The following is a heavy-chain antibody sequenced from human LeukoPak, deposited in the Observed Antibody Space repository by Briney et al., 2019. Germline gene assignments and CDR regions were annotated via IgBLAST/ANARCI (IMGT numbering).Heavy chain of an antibody. CDR1: GFTFDDYT. D-gene: IGHD3-9*01. V-gene: IGHV3-43*01. CDR3: AKDSKRLRFFDWFSMDV. J-gene: IGHJ6*03. CDR2: ISWDGGST. Sequence: PGGSLRLSCAASGFTFDDYTMYWVRQAPGKGLEWVSLISWDGGSTYYADSVKGRFTISRDNSKNSLYLQMNSLRTEDTALYYCAKDSKRLRFFDWFSMDVWGKGTTVTISS.